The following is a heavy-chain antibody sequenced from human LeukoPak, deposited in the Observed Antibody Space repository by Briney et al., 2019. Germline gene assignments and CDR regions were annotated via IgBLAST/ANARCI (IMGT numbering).Heavy chain of an antibody. CDR2: ISGSGGST. D-gene: IGHD1-26*01. Sequence: GGSLRLSCAASGFTFSSYAMSWVRQAPGKGLEWVSAISGSGGSTYHADSVKGRFTISRDNSKNTLYLQMNSLRAEDTAVYYCAKDFEELLPAYYFDYWGQGTLVTVSS. J-gene: IGHJ4*02. CDR1: GFTFSSYA. CDR3: AKDFEELLPAYYFDY. V-gene: IGHV3-23*01.